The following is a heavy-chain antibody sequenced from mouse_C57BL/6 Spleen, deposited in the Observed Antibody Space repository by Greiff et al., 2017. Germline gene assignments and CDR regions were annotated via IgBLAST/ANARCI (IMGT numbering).Heavy chain of an antibody. D-gene: IGHD1-1*01. J-gene: IGHJ3*01. Sequence: EVQLVEPGAELVKPGASVKLSCKASGFNIKDYYMHWVKQRTEQGLEWIGRIEPEDGETKYAQKFKGKATITADTSSSTAYLQLSSLTSEDPACEYCAPITAGAPWFAYGGQGTLVTVSA. CDR2: IEPEDGET. V-gene: IGHV14-2*01. CDR1: GFNIKDYY. CDR3: APITAGAPWFAY.